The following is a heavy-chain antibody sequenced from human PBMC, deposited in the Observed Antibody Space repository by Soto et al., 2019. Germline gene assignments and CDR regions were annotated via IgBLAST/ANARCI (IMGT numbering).Heavy chain of an antibody. V-gene: IGHV4-34*01. CDR3: ERGGGIADRPVRGFDRFDT. CDR2: INHSGST. D-gene: IGHD6-6*01. Sequence: PASTXSLTGACYVGSFSGYYFIVIRHPPGKGLEWIGEINHSGSTNYNPSLKSRVTISVDTSKNQFSLKLSSVTAADTAVYYCERGGGIADRPVRGFDRFDTWGQGTLVTVSS. CDR1: VGSFSGYY. J-gene: IGHJ5*02.